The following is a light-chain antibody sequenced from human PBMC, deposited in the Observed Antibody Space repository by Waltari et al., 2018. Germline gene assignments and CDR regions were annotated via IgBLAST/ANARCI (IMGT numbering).Light chain of an antibody. CDR1: SSNIVAGYA. CDR3: QSYDSSLSGYV. Sequence: QSVLTQPPSVSGAPGQRVTISCTGSSSNIVAGYAVHWYQQLPGTAPKLLICGNSKRPSGVPDRCSGSKSGTAAALAITGLQAEDEADYYCQSYDSSLSGYVFGTGTKVTVL. V-gene: IGLV1-40*01. CDR2: GNS. J-gene: IGLJ1*01.